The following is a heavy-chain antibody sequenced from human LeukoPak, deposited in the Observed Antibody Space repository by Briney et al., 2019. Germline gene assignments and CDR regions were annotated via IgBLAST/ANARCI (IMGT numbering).Heavy chain of an antibody. CDR2: ISGGSGIT. D-gene: IGHD3-3*01. CDR3: ARGWGGYPRYYLDY. CDR1: GFTINNYG. V-gene: IGHV3-23*01. Sequence: GGSLRLSCAASGFTINNYGMSWVRQAPGKGLEWVSLISGGSGITAYADSVNARFPTSRDSPNTTLDLQMNSLRAEDTAVYYCARGWGGYPRYYLDYWGRGALVTVSS. J-gene: IGHJ4*02.